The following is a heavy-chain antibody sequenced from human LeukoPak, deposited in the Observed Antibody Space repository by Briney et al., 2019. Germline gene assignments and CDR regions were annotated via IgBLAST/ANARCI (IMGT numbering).Heavy chain of an antibody. Sequence: PSQTLSLTCTVSGGSISSGGYYWSWIRQHPGKGLEWIGYIYYSGSTYYNPSLKSRVTISVDTSKNQFSLKLSSVTAADTAVYYCARARGDYDSSGYPSGHYFDYWGQGTLVTVSS. CDR3: ARARGDYDSSGYPSGHYFDY. CDR1: GGSISSGGYY. CDR2: IYYSGST. V-gene: IGHV4-31*03. J-gene: IGHJ4*02. D-gene: IGHD3-22*01.